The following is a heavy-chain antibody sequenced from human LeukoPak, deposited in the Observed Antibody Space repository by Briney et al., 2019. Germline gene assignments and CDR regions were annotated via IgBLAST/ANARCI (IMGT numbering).Heavy chain of an antibody. CDR2: INPNSGGT. CDR1: GYTFTGYY. D-gene: IGHD2-15*01. Sequence: ASVKVSCKASGYTFTGYYMHWVRQAPGQGLEWMGWINPNSGGTNYAQKFQGRVTMTRDTSISTAYMELSGLRSDDTAVYYCARYRYCSGGSCYSVRGFDYWGQGTLVTVSS. V-gene: IGHV1-2*02. CDR3: ARYRYCSGGSCYSVRGFDY. J-gene: IGHJ4*02.